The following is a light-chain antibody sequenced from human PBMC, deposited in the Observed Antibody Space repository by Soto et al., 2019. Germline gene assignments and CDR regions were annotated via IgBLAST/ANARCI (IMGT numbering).Light chain of an antibody. CDR2: QAS. Sequence: IQMTQSPSTLSSSVGDRVTITWRASQSISSWLAWYQQKPGKAPKLLIYQASSLESGVPSRFRGSGSGTEFTLTISSLPPDDFEPYYCQQYNSYPLTFGGGTKVDIK. CDR1: QSISSW. CDR3: QQYNSYPLT. V-gene: IGKV1-5*03. J-gene: IGKJ4*01.